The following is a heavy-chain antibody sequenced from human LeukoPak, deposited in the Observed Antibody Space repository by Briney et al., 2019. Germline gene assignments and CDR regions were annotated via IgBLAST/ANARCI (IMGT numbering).Heavy chain of an antibody. Sequence: GGSLRLSCAASGFTFSSYGMHWVRQAPGKGLEWVAVIWYDGSNKYYADSVKGRFTISRDNSKNTLYLQMNSLRAEDTAVYYCAKDLGYCGGDCYSFIDYWGQGTRVTVSS. D-gene: IGHD2-21*02. CDR2: IWYDGSNK. CDR1: GFTFSSYG. V-gene: IGHV3-33*06. CDR3: AKDLGYCGGDCYSFIDY. J-gene: IGHJ4*02.